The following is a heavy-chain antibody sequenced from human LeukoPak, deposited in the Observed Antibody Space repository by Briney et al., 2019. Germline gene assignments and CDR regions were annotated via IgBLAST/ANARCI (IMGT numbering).Heavy chain of an antibody. D-gene: IGHD6-19*01. V-gene: IGHV3-21*01. J-gene: IGHJ4*02. CDR2: ISSSSSYK. CDR3: ARGGIQVSGIDEFDY. Sequence: GGSLRLSCAASGFTFSTYSMNWVRQAPGKGLEWVSSISSSSSYKYYADSVKGRFTISRENAESSLYLQMNSLRAEDTAVYYCARGGIQVSGIDEFDYWGQGTLVTVSS. CDR1: GFTFSTYS.